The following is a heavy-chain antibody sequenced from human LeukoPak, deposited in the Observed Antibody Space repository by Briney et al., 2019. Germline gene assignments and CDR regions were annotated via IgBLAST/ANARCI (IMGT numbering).Heavy chain of an antibody. CDR1: GSCCTTYL. Sequence: GSFLNICCEGAGSCCTTYLICGRRQLGGEVLWVMGIIYPGDSDTRYSPSFQGQVTISADKSISTAYLQWTSLKASDTAMYFCARATWQLVSPYYFDYWGQGTLVTVSS. J-gene: IGHJ4*02. V-gene: IGHV5-51*01. CDR2: IYPGDSDT. D-gene: IGHD1-1*01. CDR3: ARATWQLVSPYYFDY.